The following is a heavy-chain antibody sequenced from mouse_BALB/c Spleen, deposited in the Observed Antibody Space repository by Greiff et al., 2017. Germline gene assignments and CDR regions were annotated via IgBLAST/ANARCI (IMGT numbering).Heavy chain of an antibody. J-gene: IGHJ3*01. Sequence: QVQLQQPGAELVKPGASVKLSCKASGYTFTSYWMHWVNQRPGQGLEWIGEINPSNGRTNYNEKFKSKATLTVDKSSSTAYMQLSSLTSEDSAVYYCARGSTMTAWFAYWGQGTLVTVSA. CDR3: ARGSTMTAWFAY. D-gene: IGHD2-4*01. V-gene: IGHV1S81*02. CDR1: GYTFTSYW. CDR2: INPSNGRT.